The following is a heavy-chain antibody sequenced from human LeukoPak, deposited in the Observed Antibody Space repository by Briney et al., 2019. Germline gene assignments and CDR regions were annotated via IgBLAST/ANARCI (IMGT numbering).Heavy chain of an antibody. CDR2: ISLSGGST. V-gene: IGHV3-23*01. CDR1: GFTFAEYT. Sequence: GGSLRLSCAASGFTFAEYTMHWVRQAPGKGLEWVSDISLSGGSTNYADSVKGRFTISRDNSKNTLYLQMKSLRVEDTAVYYCAKVGVSVAYYFDYWGQGTLVTVSS. D-gene: IGHD3-10*01. J-gene: IGHJ4*02. CDR3: AKVGVSVAYYFDY.